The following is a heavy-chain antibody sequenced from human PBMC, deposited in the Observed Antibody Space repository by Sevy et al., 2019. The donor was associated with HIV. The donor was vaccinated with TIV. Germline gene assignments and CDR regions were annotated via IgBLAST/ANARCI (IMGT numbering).Heavy chain of an antibody. CDR3: ARDHGPAAIGKI. CDR2: IYYSGST. Sequence: SETLSLTCTVSGGSISSGGYYWGWIRQHPGKGLEWIGYIYYSGSTYYNPSLKSRVTISVDTSKNQFSLKLSSVTAADTAVYYCARDHGPAAIGKIWGQGTMVTVSS. CDR1: GGSISSGGYY. D-gene: IGHD2-2*01. J-gene: IGHJ3*02. V-gene: IGHV4-31*03.